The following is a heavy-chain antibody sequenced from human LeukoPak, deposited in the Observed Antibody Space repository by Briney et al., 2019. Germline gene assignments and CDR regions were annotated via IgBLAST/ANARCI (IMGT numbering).Heavy chain of an antibody. D-gene: IGHD1-26*01. V-gene: IGHV3-7*01. CDR1: GFTFRSYW. J-gene: IGHJ4*02. Sequence: GGSLRLSCAASGFTFRSYWMAWVRQAPGKGLEWVANIKEDESAKHQADSVKGRFTISRDNAQSSVYLQMSSLRGEDTAVYYCARDVGGSLDYWGQGTLVTVSS. CDR3: ARDVGGSLDY. CDR2: IKEDESAK.